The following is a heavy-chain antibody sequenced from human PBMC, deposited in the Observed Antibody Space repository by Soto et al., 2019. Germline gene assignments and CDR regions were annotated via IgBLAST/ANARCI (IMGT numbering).Heavy chain of an antibody. V-gene: IGHV3-23*01. CDR2: ISGSGGST. J-gene: IGHJ3*02. CDR3: AKDYSLGPRPSGRTVMPDDAFDI. Sequence: GGSLRLSCAASGFTFSSYAMSWVRQAPGKGLEWVSAISGSGGSTYYADSVKGRFTISRDNSKNTLYLQMNSLRAEDTAVYYCAKDYSLGPRPSGRTVMPDDAFDIWGQGTIVTVSS. D-gene: IGHD3-10*01. CDR1: GFTFSSYA.